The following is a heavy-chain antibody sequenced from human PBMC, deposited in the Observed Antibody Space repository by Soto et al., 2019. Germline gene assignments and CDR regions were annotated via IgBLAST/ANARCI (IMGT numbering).Heavy chain of an antibody. J-gene: IGHJ4*02. CDR2: IYYSGST. D-gene: IGHD3-10*01. Sequence: SETLSLTCTVSGGSISSYYLSWIRQPPGKGLEWIGYIYYSGSTNYNPSLRSRVTISVDTSKNQFSLKLNSMTAADTAVYYCARHNYGSGSTYFDYWGQGTLVTVSS. CDR1: GGSISSYY. CDR3: ARHNYGSGSTYFDY. V-gene: IGHV4-59*08.